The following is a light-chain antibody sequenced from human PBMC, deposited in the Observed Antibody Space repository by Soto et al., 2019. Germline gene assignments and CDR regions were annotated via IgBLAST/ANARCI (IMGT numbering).Light chain of an antibody. CDR2: AAS. CDR3: QHFKTFPIT. Sequence: IQLTHSPSSLSAFVGDRVTITCRASQGISNLLAWYQPKPGKAPKVLIYAASTLQSGVPSRFSGSGSGTDFTLTISSLQPEDFATYYCQHFKTFPITFGQGTRLEIK. V-gene: IGKV1-9*01. J-gene: IGKJ5*01. CDR1: QGISNL.